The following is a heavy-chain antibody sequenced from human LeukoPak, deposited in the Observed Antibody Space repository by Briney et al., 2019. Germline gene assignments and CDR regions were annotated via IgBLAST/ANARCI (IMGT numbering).Heavy chain of an antibody. V-gene: IGHV3-9*01. J-gene: IGHJ4*02. D-gene: IGHD5-24*01. CDR2: ISWNSGSI. Sequence: GGSLRLSCAASGFTFDDYAMHWVRQAPGKGLEWVSGISWNSGSIGYADSVKGRFTISRDNAKNSLYLQMNSLRAEDTALYYCAKDTRSGRDGYNYFDYWGQGTLVTVSS. CDR1: GFTFDDYA. CDR3: AKDTRSGRDGYNYFDY.